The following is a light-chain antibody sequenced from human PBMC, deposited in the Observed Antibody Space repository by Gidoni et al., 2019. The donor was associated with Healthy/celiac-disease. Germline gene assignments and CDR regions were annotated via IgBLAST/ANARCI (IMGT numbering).Light chain of an antibody. CDR3: QQHSGSPLT. J-gene: IGKJ3*01. CDR1: QRIGSY. V-gene: IGKV1-9*01. Sequence: IQFTQSPSFLSASVGDRVTIPCRASQRIGSYLAWYQQKPGKAPKLLIYAASTLQDGLSSRFSGSGSGTEFTLTISSLQPEDFATYYCQQHSGSPLTFGPGTKVEFK. CDR2: AAS.